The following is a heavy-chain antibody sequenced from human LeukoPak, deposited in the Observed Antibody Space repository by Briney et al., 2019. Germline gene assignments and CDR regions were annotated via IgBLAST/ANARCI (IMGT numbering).Heavy chain of an antibody. CDR2: ISAYNGNT. V-gene: IGHV1-18*01. CDR3: ARSGVLTPINGAFDI. Sequence: ASVKVSCKASGYTFTSYGISWVRQAPGQGLEWMGWISAYNGNTNYAQKLQGRVTMTTDTSTSTAYMELRSLRSDDTAVYYCARSGVLTPINGAFDIWGQGTMVTVSS. CDR1: GYTFTSYG. D-gene: IGHD1-26*01. J-gene: IGHJ3*02.